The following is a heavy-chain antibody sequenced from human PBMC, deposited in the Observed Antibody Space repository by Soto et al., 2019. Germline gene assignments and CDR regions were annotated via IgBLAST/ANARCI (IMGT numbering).Heavy chain of an antibody. D-gene: IGHD3-16*01. V-gene: IGHV4-61*08. CDR1: GGSISSGGYY. Sequence: SETLSLTCTVSGGSISSGGYYWNWIRQHPGKGLEWIGYIYYSGSTNYNPSLKSRVTISVDTSKNQFSLKLSSVTAAGTAVYYCARHNGPLYVGYYYDMDVWGQGTTVTVSS. CDR2: IYYSGST. J-gene: IGHJ6*02. CDR3: ARHNGPLYVGYYYDMDV.